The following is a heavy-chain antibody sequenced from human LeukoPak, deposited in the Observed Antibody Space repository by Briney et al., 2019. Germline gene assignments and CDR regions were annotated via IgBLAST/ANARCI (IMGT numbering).Heavy chain of an antibody. V-gene: IGHV3-48*03. Sequence: GGSLRLSCAASGFTFSSYEMNWVRQAPGKGLEWVSYISSSGSTIYYADSVKGRFTISRDNAKNTLYLQMNSLRAEDTAVYYCARGFGSGSSIPFDYWGQGTLVTVSS. CDR3: ARGFGSGSSIPFDY. D-gene: IGHD3-10*01. CDR1: GFTFSSYE. CDR2: ISSSGSTI. J-gene: IGHJ4*02.